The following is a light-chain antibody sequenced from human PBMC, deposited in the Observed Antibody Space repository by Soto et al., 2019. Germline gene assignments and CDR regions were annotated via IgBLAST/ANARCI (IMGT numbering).Light chain of an antibody. V-gene: IGKV1-39*01. CDR3: QQSYSTTWT. CDR1: QGISTY. J-gene: IGKJ1*01. CDR2: AAS. Sequence: DIQMTQSPSSLSASVGDRVTITCRASQGISTYLNWYQQKPGKAPKLLIYAASSLQSGVPSRFSGSGSEIDFTLTISSLQPEDFATYSCQQSYSTTWTFGQGTKVEIK.